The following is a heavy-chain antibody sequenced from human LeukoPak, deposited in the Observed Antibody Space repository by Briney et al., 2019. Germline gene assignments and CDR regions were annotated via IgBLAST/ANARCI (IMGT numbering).Heavy chain of an antibody. V-gene: IGHV3-30*03. D-gene: IGHD3-10*01. CDR3: ARDRGSLYSYGMDV. CDR1: GFAFSDYG. Sequence: GGSLRLSCAVSGFAFSDYGMHWVRQAPGKGLEWVAVISYDGSNAYYADSVKGRFTISRDNSKNTLYLQMNSLRAEDTAVYYCARDRGSLYSYGMDVWGQGPTVTVS. CDR2: ISYDGSNA. J-gene: IGHJ6*02.